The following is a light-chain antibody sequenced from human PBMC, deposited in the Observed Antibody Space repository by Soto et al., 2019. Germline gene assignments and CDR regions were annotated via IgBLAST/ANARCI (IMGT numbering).Light chain of an antibody. J-gene: IGKJ2*02. Sequence: DIVMTQSPDSLAVSLGERATINCKSSQSVLYSSNNKNYLAWYQQKPGQPPKLLIYWASTRESGVPDGFSGSGSGTDFTLTISSLQAEDVAVYYCQQYYSTLGTFGQGTKLEIK. CDR3: QQYYSTLGT. V-gene: IGKV4-1*01. CDR2: WAS. CDR1: QSVLYSSNNKNY.